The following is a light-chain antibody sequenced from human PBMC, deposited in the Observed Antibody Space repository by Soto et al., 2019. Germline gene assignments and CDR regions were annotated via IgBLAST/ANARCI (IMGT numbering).Light chain of an antibody. CDR2: DAC. CDR3: QQYNSFTWT. Sequence: DIQMTQSPSTLSASVGDRVTITCRARQSISRWLAWYQQKPGKAPKLLLYDACSLESGVPSRFSGSGSGTDCTLTISSLQPDDFATYYCQQYNSFTWTFGQGTKVEIK. J-gene: IGKJ1*01. V-gene: IGKV1-5*01. CDR1: QSISRW.